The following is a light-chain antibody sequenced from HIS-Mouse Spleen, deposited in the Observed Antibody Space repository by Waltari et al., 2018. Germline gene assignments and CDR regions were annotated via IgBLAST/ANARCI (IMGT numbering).Light chain of an antibody. CDR1: QSVLYSSNNKNY. J-gene: IGKJ2*01. Sequence: DIVMTQSPDSVAVALGERATINFKSSQSVLYSSNNKNYLAWYQQKPGQPPKLLIYWASTRESGVPDRFSGSGSGTDFTLTIISLQAEDVAVYYCQQYYSTPYTFGQGTKLEIK. CDR2: WAS. CDR3: QQYYSTPYT. V-gene: IGKV4-1*01.